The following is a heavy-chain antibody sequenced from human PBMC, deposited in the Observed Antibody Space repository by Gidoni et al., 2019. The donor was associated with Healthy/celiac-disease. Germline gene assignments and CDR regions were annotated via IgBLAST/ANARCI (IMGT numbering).Heavy chain of an antibody. CDR1: GFTFSYYG. CDR2: IWYVGSNK. J-gene: IGHJ4*02. D-gene: IGHD3-22*01. V-gene: IGHV3-33*01. CDR3: AREYYDSSGYYLDY. Sequence: QVQLVESGGGVGKPGRARRLSCAESGFTFSYYGMHWVRQAPGKGLGWVSVIWYVGSNKYYADSVKGRFTISRDNSKNTLYLQMNSLRAEDTAVYYCAREYYDSSGYYLDYWGQGTLVTVSS.